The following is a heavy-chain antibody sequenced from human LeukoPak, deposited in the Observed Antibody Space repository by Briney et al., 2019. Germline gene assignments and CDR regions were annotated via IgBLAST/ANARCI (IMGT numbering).Heavy chain of an antibody. Sequence: PGGSLRLSCAASGFTFSSYAMSWVRQAPGKGLEWVSAISGSGGSTYYADSVKGRFTISRDNSKNTLYLQMNSLRAEDTAVYYCARDRRLVRGVILRSYYGMDVWGQGTTVTVSS. V-gene: IGHV3-23*01. CDR3: ARDRRLVRGVILRSYYGMDV. D-gene: IGHD3-10*01. CDR2: ISGSGGST. J-gene: IGHJ6*02. CDR1: GFTFSSYA.